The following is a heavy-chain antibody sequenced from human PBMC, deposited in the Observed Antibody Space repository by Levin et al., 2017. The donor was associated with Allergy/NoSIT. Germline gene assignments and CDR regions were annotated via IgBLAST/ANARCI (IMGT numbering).Heavy chain of an antibody. J-gene: IGHJ5*02. CDR2: IIPILGLT. CDR1: GVTFNNFV. CDR3: ARELINSSPFDP. D-gene: IGHD6-13*01. Sequence: SVKVSCKASGVTFNNFVITWVRQAPGQGLEWMGRIIPILGLTNYAQRFQGRVTITADKATSTAHMELSSLRSDDTAVYYCARELINSSPFDPWGQGTLVTVSS. V-gene: IGHV1-69*04.